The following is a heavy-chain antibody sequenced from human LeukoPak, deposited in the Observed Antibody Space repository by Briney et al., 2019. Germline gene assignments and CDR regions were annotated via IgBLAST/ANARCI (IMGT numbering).Heavy chain of an antibody. J-gene: IGHJ6*03. CDR3: ATGAQYGLWGVPYFYYMHV. V-gene: IGHV1-2*02. CDR1: GYDFTGYY. Sequence: GASVKVSCKASGYDFTGYYVHWVRQAPEHGFEWMGWVNPRNGGTHYAQKFQGRVTITGDTSITTAYMELGSLTSDDTAVYYCATGAQYGLWGVPYFYYMHVWGKGTTVTVS. CDR2: VNPRNGGT. D-gene: IGHD3-10*01.